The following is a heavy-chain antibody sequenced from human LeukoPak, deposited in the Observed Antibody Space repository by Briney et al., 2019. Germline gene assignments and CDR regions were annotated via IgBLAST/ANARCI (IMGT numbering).Heavy chain of an antibody. J-gene: IGHJ4*02. Sequence: SVKVSCKASGGTFSSYAISWVRQAPGQGLEWTGGIIPIFGTANYAQKFQGRVTITADESTSTAYMELSSLRSEDTAVYYCARGGYCSSTSCLDYWGQGTLVTVSS. CDR3: ARGGYCSSTSCLDY. CDR1: GGTFSSYA. V-gene: IGHV1-69*13. CDR2: IIPIFGTA. D-gene: IGHD2-2*01.